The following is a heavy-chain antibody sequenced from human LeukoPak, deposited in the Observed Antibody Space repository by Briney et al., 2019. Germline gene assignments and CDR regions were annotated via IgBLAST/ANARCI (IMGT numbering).Heavy chain of an antibody. CDR1: GFTFNRYA. CDR2: ISGSGGST. Sequence: SGGSLRLSCAVSGFTFNRYAMSWVRQAPGKGLEWVSAISGSGGSTYYADSVKGRFTISRDNSKNTLYLQMNSLRAEDTAVYYCAKDLSGSYGLWFDPWGQGTLVTVSS. CDR3: AKDLSGSYGLWFDP. V-gene: IGHV3-23*01. J-gene: IGHJ5*02. D-gene: IGHD1-26*01.